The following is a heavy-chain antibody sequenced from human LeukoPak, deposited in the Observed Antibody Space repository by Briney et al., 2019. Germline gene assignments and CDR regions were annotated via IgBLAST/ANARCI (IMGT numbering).Heavy chain of an antibody. CDR3: ARDLYYYDSSDYYSYYFDN. V-gene: IGHV4-59*12. J-gene: IGHJ4*02. CDR1: GGSISSYY. Sequence: SETLSLTCTVSGGSISSYYWSWIRQPPGKGLEWIGYIYYSGSTNYNPSLKSRVTISVDASKNQFSLKLSSVTAADTAVYYCARDLYYYDSSDYYSYYFDNWGQGTLVTVSS. CDR2: IYYSGST. D-gene: IGHD3-22*01.